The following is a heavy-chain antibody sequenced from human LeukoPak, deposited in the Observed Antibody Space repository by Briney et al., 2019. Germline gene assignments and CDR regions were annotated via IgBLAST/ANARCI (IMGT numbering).Heavy chain of an antibody. V-gene: IGHV3-23*01. D-gene: IGHD4-17*01. CDR1: GFTFSSYA. CDR3: AKGLWGVTTSGDFDY. Sequence: GGSLRLSCAASGFTFSSYAMSWVRQAPGKGLEWVSAISGSGGSTYYADSVKGRFTISRDNSKNTLYLQMNSLRAEDTAVYYCAKGLWGVTTSGDFDYWGQGTLVTVSS. CDR2: ISGSGGST. J-gene: IGHJ4*02.